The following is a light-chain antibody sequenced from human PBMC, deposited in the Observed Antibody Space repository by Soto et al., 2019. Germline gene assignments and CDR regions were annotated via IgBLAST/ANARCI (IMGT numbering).Light chain of an antibody. V-gene: IGLV2-23*01. CDR1: SSDVGSYNL. Sequence: QSALTQPASVSGSPGQSITISCTGTSSDVGSYNLVSWYQQYPGKAPKLMIYEGSRRPSGASNRFSGSKSGNTASLTISGLQVEDEADYYCCSYAGSSTLVFGGGTKLTVL. CDR2: EGS. J-gene: IGLJ3*02. CDR3: CSYAGSSTLV.